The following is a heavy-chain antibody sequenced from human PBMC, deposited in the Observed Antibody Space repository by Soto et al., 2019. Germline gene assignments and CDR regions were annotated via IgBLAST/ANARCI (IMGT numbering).Heavy chain of an antibody. J-gene: IGHJ4*02. Sequence: SETLSLTCAVYGGSFSGYYWSWIRQPPGKGLEWIGEINHSGSTNYNPSLKSRVTISVDTSKNQFSLKLSSVTAADTAVYYCARGSSGEHDYWGQGTLVTVSS. V-gene: IGHV4-34*01. CDR2: INHSGST. CDR3: ARGSSGEHDY. CDR1: GGSFSGYY. D-gene: IGHD3-10*01.